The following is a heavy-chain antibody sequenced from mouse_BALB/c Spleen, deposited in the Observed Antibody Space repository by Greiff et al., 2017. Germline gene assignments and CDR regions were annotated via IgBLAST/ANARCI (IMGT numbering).Heavy chain of an antibody. V-gene: IGHV5-6*03. D-gene: IGHD1-1*01. Sequence: DVMLVESGGGLVQPGGSLKLSCAASGFTFSSYTMSWVRQTPDKRLEWVATISSGGSYTYYPDSVKGRFTISRDNAKNTLYLQMSSLKSEDTAMYYCARTTVVATDYAMDYWGQGTSVTVSS. CDR3: ARTTVVATDYAMDY. J-gene: IGHJ4*01. CDR2: ISSGGSYT. CDR1: GFTFSSYT.